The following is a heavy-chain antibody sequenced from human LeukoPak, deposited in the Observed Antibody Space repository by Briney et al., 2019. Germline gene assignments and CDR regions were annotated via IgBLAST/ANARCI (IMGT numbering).Heavy chain of an antibody. V-gene: IGHV1-69*04. D-gene: IGHD3-16*01. CDR1: GGTFSSYA. CDR3: ARVALEGGIEEFHY. CDR2: IIPILGIA. Sequence: GSSVKVSCKAPGGTFSSYASSWVRQAPGQGLEWMGRIIPILGIANYAQKFQGRVTITADKSTSTAYMELSSLRSEDTAVYYCARVALEGGIEEFHYWGQGTLVTVSS. J-gene: IGHJ4*02.